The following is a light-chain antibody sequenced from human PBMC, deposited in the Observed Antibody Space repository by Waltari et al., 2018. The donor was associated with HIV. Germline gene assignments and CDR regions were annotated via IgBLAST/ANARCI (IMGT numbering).Light chain of an antibody. CDR1: QRISSS. CDR2: DTS. CDR3: QQSYTTLYT. Sequence: DIHLTKSPSSLSASVGDRVTITCRASQRISSSLNWYQHRPGKAPNLIIFDTSSLQSGVPSRFNGSGSGTDFTLTISSLQPEDFVTYYCQQSYTTLYTFGQGTRLEIK. V-gene: IGKV1-39*01. J-gene: IGKJ2*01.